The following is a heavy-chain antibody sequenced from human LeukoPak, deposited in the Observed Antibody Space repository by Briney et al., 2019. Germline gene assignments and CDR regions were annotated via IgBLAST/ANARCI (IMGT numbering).Heavy chain of an antibody. Sequence: PSETLSLTCAVYGGSFSGYYWSWIRQPPGKGLEWIGEINHSGSTNYNPSLKSRVTISVDTSKNQFSLKLSSVTAADTAVYYCARARGTMVRGVRRWFDPWGQGTLVTVSS. J-gene: IGHJ5*02. CDR1: GGSFSGYY. CDR2: INHSGST. CDR3: ARARGTMVRGVRRWFDP. D-gene: IGHD3-10*01. V-gene: IGHV4-34*01.